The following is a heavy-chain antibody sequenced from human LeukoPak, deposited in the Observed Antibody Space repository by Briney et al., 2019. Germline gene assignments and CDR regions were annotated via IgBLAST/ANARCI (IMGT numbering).Heavy chain of an antibody. CDR3: ARGRLGELHSIYY. CDR1: GFTFSSYS. V-gene: IGHV3-21*01. D-gene: IGHD3-16*01. Sequence: PGGSLRLSCAASGFTFSSYSMNWVRQAPGKGLEWVSSISSSSSYIYYADSVKGRFTISRDNAKNSLYLQMNSLRAEDTAVYYCARGRLGELHSIYYWGQGTLVTVSS. CDR2: ISSSSSYI. J-gene: IGHJ4*02.